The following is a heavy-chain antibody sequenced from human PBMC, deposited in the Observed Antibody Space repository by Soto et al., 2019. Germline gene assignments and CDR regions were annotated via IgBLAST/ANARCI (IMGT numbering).Heavy chain of an antibody. V-gene: IGHV5-51*01. CDR2: IYPGDSDT. J-gene: IGHJ4*02. D-gene: IGHD5-18*01. CDR1: GYSFTSYW. CDR3: ARPEGIQLWTPYYFDY. Sequence: RGEALKISCKGSGYSFTSYWIGWVRQLPGKLLEWIGIIYPGDSDTRYSPSFQGQVTISADKSISTAYLQWSSLKASDTAMYYCARPEGIQLWTPYYFDYWGQGTLVTVSS.